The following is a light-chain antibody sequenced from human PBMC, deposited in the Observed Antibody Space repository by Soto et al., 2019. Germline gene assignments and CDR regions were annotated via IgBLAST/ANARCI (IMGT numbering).Light chain of an antibody. J-gene: IGKJ4*01. CDR3: QQRSEWPLT. Sequence: EIVLTQSPATLSLSPGERATLSCRASQSVSRSLAWYQQKPGQAPRLLIYGASNGATGIPARFSGTGSGTDFTLTISSLEPEDFAVYYCQQRSEWPLTFGGGTKVEIK. CDR1: QSVSRS. CDR2: GAS. V-gene: IGKV3-11*01.